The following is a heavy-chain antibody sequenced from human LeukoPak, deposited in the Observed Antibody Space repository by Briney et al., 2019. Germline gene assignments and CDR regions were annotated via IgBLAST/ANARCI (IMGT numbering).Heavy chain of an antibody. J-gene: IGHJ4*02. Sequence: GGSLRLSCAASGFSFNSYTMHWVRQSPDKGLEWVAVISYDGGLQFYGDSVKGRFIISRDNSRNTLNLQMNSLGPEDTAVYYCARDPTVSVPDYFDYWGQGILVTVSS. CDR2: ISYDGGLQ. D-gene: IGHD4-11*01. CDR1: GFSFNSYT. V-gene: IGHV3-30-3*01. CDR3: ARDPTVSVPDYFDY.